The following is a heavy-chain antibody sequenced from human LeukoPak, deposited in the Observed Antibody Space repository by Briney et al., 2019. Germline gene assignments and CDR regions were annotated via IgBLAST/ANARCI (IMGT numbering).Heavy chain of an antibody. CDR2: INDGETST. J-gene: IGHJ4*02. D-gene: IGHD1-26*01. CDR1: GFSFRSSW. V-gene: IGHV3-74*01. Sequence: GGPLRLSCAASGFSFRSSWRHWVPQFPGKGLEGVARINDGETSTTYAESGKGRFTISRDNAKNTLFLQMNSLSAEDTAVYYCATTGSGRSYDYWGQGTLVTVSS. CDR3: ATTGSGRSYDY.